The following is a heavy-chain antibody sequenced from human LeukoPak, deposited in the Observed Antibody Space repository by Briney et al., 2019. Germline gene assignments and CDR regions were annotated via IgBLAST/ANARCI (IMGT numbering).Heavy chain of an antibody. J-gene: IGHJ1*01. D-gene: IGHD3-22*01. CDR3: ARVGYYYDSSGYPPSFQH. Sequence: SETLSLTCTVSGGSISSYYWSWIRQPPGKGLEWIGEIYHSGSTNYNPSLKSRVTISVDKSKNQFSLKLSSVTAADTAVYYCARVGYYYDSSGYPPSFQHWGQGTLVTVSS. CDR2: IYHSGST. CDR1: GGSISSYY. V-gene: IGHV4-59*12.